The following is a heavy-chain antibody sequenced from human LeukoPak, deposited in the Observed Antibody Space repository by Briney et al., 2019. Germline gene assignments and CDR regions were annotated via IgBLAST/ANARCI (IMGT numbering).Heavy chain of an antibody. D-gene: IGHD4-17*01. Sequence: GGSLRLSCAASGFTFSSYAMSWVRQAPGKGLEWVSAISGSGGSTYYAVSVKGRFTISRDNSKNTLYLQMNSLRAEDTAVYYCANPYGDYDFDYWGQGTLVTVSS. CDR3: ANPYGDYDFDY. J-gene: IGHJ4*02. CDR2: ISGSGGST. CDR1: GFTFSSYA. V-gene: IGHV3-23*01.